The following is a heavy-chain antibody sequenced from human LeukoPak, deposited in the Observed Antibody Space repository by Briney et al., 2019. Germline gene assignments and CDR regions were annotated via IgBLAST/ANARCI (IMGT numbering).Heavy chain of an antibody. V-gene: IGHV4-34*01. CDR1: GGSFSGYY. J-gene: IGHJ4*02. Sequence: SETLSLTCAVYGGSFSGYYWSWIRQPPGKGLKWIGEINHSGSTNYNPSLKSRVTISVDTSKNQFSLKLSSVTAADTAVYYCARGAPINYYDSSGYYRDYWGQGTLVTVSS. D-gene: IGHD3-22*01. CDR2: INHSGST. CDR3: ARGAPINYYDSSGYYRDY.